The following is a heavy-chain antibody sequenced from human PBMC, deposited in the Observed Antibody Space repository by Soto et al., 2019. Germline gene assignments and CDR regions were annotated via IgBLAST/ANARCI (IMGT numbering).Heavy chain of an antibody. J-gene: IGHJ3*02. Sequence: QLQVQESGPGLVKPSETLALTCTVSGGSISNNNYYWGWIRQPPGKGLERIARIYYKGSTNERPSPKGRLTQTTDPAKNQFSPRLTSVTATGPGVYVRADHHPPLANTLDAFEIWGQGTMVTVSS. CDR3: ADHHPPLANTLDAFEI. D-gene: IGHD6-6*01. V-gene: IGHV4-39*01. CDR1: GGSISNNNYY. CDR2: IYYKGST.